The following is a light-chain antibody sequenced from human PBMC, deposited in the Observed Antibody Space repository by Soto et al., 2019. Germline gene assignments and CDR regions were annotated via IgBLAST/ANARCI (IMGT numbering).Light chain of an antibody. Sequence: DIQMTQSPPTLSASVGDRVTITCRASQSISSWLAWYQQKPGKAPKLLIYKAFSLESGVPSRFSGSGSGTEFTLTISSLQPDDFATYYCQQYDTYPWTFGQGTKVEIK. CDR3: QQYDTYPWT. J-gene: IGKJ1*01. CDR2: KAF. CDR1: QSISSW. V-gene: IGKV1-5*03.